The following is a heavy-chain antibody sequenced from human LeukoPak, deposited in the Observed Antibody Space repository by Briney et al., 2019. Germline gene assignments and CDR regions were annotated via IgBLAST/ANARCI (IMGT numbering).Heavy chain of an antibody. Sequence: ASVKVSCKASGGTFSSYAISWVRQAPGQGLEWMGGIIPIFGTANYAQKFQGRVTITADESTSTAYMELNSLRCEDTAVYYCARVTEMAVHDYWGQGTLVTVSS. CDR2: IIPIFGTA. D-gene: IGHD5-24*01. J-gene: IGHJ4*02. CDR3: ARVTEMAVHDY. CDR1: GGTFSSYA. V-gene: IGHV1-69*13.